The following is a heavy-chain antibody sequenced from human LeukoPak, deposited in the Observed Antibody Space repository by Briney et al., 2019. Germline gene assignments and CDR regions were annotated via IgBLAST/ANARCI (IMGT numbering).Heavy chain of an antibody. Sequence: PGGSLRLSCAASGFTFDDYAMHWVRQAPGKGLEWVSGISWNSGSTDYVDSVKGRFTISRDNAKNSLYLQMNNLRAEDTAFYYCAKVANRIAVTGPFDFWGQGALVTVSS. V-gene: IGHV3-9*01. CDR1: GFTFDDYA. CDR2: ISWNSGST. D-gene: IGHD6-19*01. CDR3: AKVANRIAVTGPFDF. J-gene: IGHJ4*02.